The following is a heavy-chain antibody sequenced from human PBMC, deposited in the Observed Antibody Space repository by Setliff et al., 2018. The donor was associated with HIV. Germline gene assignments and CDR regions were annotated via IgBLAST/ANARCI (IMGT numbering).Heavy chain of an antibody. V-gene: IGHV3-23*01. D-gene: IGHD3-10*01. CDR1: GFTFSTTW. CDR2: ISGSGGST. Sequence: PGGSLRLSCAASGFTFSTTWMYWVRQAPGKGLVWVSVISGSGGSTYYADSVKGRFTISRDNSKNTLYLQMNSLRAEDSAIYYCAKTPLALVRGAQPYFDYWGQGTLVTVSS. J-gene: IGHJ4*02. CDR3: AKTPLALVRGAQPYFDY.